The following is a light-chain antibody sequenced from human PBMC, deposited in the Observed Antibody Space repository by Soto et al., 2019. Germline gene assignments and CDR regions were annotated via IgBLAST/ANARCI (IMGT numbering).Light chain of an antibody. CDR1: SSDVGGYHY. V-gene: IGLV2-8*01. Sequence: QSALTQPPSASGSPGQSVTISCTGTSSDVGGYHYVSWYQQHPGKAPKPMIYEVSKRPSGVPDRFSGSKSGNTASLTVSGLEAEDEADYYCRSYAGSNNYVYGTGTKLTVL. J-gene: IGLJ1*01. CDR2: EVS. CDR3: RSYAGSNNYV.